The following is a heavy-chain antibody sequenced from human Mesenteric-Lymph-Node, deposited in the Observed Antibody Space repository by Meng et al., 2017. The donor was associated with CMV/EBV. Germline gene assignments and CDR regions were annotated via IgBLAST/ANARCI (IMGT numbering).Heavy chain of an antibody. Sequence: SCKDYGYAFKNYEINWVRQASGKGLEWMGRIKPNSRGKNYAQKLKGRVTMTRDTSMSTAYMEMSRLRSDDTAVYYCARDANWGAFDYWGQGTLVTVSS. V-gene: IGHV1-2*06. CDR1: GYAFKNYE. J-gene: IGHJ4*02. CDR3: ARDANWGAFDY. CDR2: IKPNSRGK. D-gene: IGHD7-27*01.